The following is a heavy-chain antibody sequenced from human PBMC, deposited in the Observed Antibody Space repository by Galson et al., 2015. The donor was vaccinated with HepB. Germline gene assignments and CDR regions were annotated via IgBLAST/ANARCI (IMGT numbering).Heavy chain of an antibody. V-gene: IGHV1-69*13. D-gene: IGHD3-22*01. Sequence: SVKVSCKASGGTFSSYAISWVRQAPGQGLEWMGGIIPIFGIANYAQKFQGRVTITADESTSTAYMELSSLRSEDTAVYYCAESSGYYDNQFDYWGQGTLVTVSS. CDR3: AESSGYYDNQFDY. CDR2: IIPIFGIA. J-gene: IGHJ4*02. CDR1: GGTFSSYA.